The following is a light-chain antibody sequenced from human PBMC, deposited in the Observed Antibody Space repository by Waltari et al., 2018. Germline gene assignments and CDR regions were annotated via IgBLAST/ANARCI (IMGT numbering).Light chain of an antibody. J-gene: IGLJ2*01. CDR2: QDT. CDR1: ALPKQY. Sequence: SYELTQPPSVSVSPGPTARITCSGDALPKQYAYWYQQKPGQAPVLVIYQDTKWPSGIPERFSGSSSGTTVTLTISGVQAEDEADYYCQSADSSGTYVVFGGGTKLTVL. V-gene: IGLV3-25*03. CDR3: QSADSSGTYVV.